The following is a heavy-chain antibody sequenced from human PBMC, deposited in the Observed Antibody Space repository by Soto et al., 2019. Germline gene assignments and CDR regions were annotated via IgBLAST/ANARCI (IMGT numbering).Heavy chain of an antibody. CDR3: ARDGLVVVITSPYYGMDV. V-gene: IGHV3-30-3*01. D-gene: IGHD3-22*01. CDR1: GFTFSSYA. J-gene: IGHJ6*02. CDR2: ISYDGSNK. Sequence: QPGGSLRLSCAASGFTFSSYAMHWVRQAPGKGLEWVAVISYDGSNKYYADSVKGRFTISRDNSRNTLYLQMNSLRAEDTAVYYCARDGLVVVITSPYYGMDVWGQGTTVTVSS.